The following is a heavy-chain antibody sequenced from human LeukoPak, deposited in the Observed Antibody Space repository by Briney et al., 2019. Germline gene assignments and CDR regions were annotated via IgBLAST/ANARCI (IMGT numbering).Heavy chain of an antibody. CDR3: AKVEGTNGWYRVDYYYYGMDV. D-gene: IGHD6-19*01. Sequence: GGSLRLSCAASGFTFSSYGMHWVRQAPGKGLEWVGVISYDGSNKYYADSVKGRFTITRDNSKNTLYLQMNSLRAEDTAVYYCAKVEGTNGWYRVDYYYYGMDVWGQGTTVTVSS. CDR2: ISYDGSNK. V-gene: IGHV3-30*18. CDR1: GFTFSSYG. J-gene: IGHJ6*02.